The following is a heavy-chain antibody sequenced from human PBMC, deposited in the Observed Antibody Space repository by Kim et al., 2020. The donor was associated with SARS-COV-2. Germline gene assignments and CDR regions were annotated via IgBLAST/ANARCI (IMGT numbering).Heavy chain of an antibody. CDR3: AREEIAGYYYYYGMDV. J-gene: IGHJ6*02. CDR2: INTNTGNP. CDR1: GYTFTSYA. D-gene: IGHD2-15*01. V-gene: IGHV7-4-1*02. Sequence: ASVKVSCKASGYTFTSYAMNWVRQAPGQGLEWMGWINTNTGNPTYAQGFTGRFVFSLDTSVSTAYLQISSLKAEDTAVYYCAREEIAGYYYYYGMDVWGQVTTVTVSS.